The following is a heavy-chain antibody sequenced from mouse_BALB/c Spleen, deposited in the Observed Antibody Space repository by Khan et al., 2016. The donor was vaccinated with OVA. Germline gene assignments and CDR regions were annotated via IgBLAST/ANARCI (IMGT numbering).Heavy chain of an antibody. D-gene: IGHD1-1*01. V-gene: IGHV1-7*01. CDR2: INPSTGYT. CDR3: ARRGLRWDFDY. Sequence: QVQLKESGAELAKPGASVKMSCKASGYTFINYWILWVKQRPGQGLEWIGYINPSTGYTEYNQNFKDKATFTADKSSSTAYMQLSSLTSEDAAVYYCARRGLRWDFDYWGQGTTLTVSS. CDR1: GYTFINYW. J-gene: IGHJ2*01.